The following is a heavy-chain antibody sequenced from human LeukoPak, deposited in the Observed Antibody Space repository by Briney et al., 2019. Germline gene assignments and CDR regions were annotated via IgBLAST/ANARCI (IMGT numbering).Heavy chain of an antibody. CDR2: INPNSGGT. Sequence: APVKVSCKASGYTFIGYYMHWVRQAPGQGLEWMGWINPNSGGTNYAQKFQGRVTMTRDTSISAAYMELSRLRSVDTAVYYCARDPWETGTTVDYWGQGTLVTVSS. CDR3: ARDPWETGTTVDY. D-gene: IGHD1-7*01. CDR1: GYTFIGYY. V-gene: IGHV1-2*02. J-gene: IGHJ4*02.